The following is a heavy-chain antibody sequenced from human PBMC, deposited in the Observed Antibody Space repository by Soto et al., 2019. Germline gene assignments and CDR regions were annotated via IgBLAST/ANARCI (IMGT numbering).Heavy chain of an antibody. D-gene: IGHD2-2*01. Sequence: SETLSLTCTVSGGSISSYYWGWIRQPPGKGLEWIGSLYYSGSTNYNPSLKSRVTISVDTSKNQFSLKLSSVTAADTAVYYCARVGRVTSPFDYWGQGTLVTVSS. J-gene: IGHJ4*02. V-gene: IGHV4-59*01. CDR2: LYYSGST. CDR3: ARVGRVTSPFDY. CDR1: GGSISSYY.